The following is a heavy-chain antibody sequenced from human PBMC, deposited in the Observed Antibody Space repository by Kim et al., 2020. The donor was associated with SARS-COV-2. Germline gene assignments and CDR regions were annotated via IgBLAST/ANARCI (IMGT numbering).Heavy chain of an antibody. V-gene: IGHV4-59*01. D-gene: IGHD6-6*01. J-gene: IGHJ6*02. Sequence: SETLSLTCTVSGGSISSYYWSWIRQPPGKGLEWIGYIHYSGSTNYNPSLKSRVTISVDTSKNQFSLKLSSVTAADTAVYYCARDTRHWIAARRYYYYGMDVWGQGTTVTVSS. CDR1: GGSISSYY. CDR3: ARDTRHWIAARRYYYYGMDV. CDR2: IHYSGST.